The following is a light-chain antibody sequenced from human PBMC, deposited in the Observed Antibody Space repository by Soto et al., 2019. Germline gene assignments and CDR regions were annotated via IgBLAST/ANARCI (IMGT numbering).Light chain of an antibody. Sequence: QSALTQPRSVSGSPGQSGTIYCTGTSSDVGGYNYVSWYQQHPGKAPKLMIYVVSKRPSGVPARFSGSKSGNTASLTISGRQAEDEADYYCCSYAGSDVVFGGGTQRTVL. J-gene: IGLJ3*02. CDR3: CSYAGSDVV. V-gene: IGLV2-11*01. CDR1: SSDVGGYNY. CDR2: VVS.